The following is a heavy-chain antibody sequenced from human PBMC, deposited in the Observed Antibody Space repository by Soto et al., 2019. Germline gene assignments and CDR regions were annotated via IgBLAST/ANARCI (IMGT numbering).Heavy chain of an antibody. V-gene: IGHV3-48*03. CDR2: ISSSGHTI. Sequence: PGWSLRLSCAASGFTLSSYEMNWVRQAPGKGLEWVSYISSSGHTIYYVDSVKGRFSISRDNAKNSLYLQMNSLRAEDTAVYYCERPSEVATNYYYYSAMDVWGQGTTGNVSS. D-gene: IGHD5-12*01. CDR3: ERPSEVATNYYYYSAMDV. J-gene: IGHJ6*02. CDR1: GFTLSSYE.